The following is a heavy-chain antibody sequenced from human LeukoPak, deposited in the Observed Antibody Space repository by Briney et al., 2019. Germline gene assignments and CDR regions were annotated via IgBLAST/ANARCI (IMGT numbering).Heavy chain of an antibody. CDR1: GYTFTNYG. Sequence: ASVKVSCKGSGYTFTNYGITWLRQAPGQGLEWMGWISAYNGNTKYAPKLQGRVTMTTDTSTTTAYMELRSLRSDDTAVYYCASDVGYCSSTSCYGLYYWGQGTLVTVSS. V-gene: IGHV1-18*01. D-gene: IGHD2-2*01. CDR2: ISAYNGNT. CDR3: ASDVGYCSSTSCYGLYY. J-gene: IGHJ4*02.